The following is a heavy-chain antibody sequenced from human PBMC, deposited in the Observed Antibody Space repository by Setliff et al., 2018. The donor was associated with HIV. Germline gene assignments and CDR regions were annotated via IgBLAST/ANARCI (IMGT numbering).Heavy chain of an antibody. J-gene: IGHJ4*02. Sequence: GGSLRLSCAASGFTFSSYEMNWVRQAPGKGLEWVSYISSSGSTIYYADSVKGRFTTSRDNAKNSLYLQMNSLRVEDTAVYYCARAAAGYFDYWGQGTLVTVSS. CDR3: ARAAAGYFDY. CDR2: ISSSGSTI. CDR1: GFTFSSYE. D-gene: IGHD6-13*01. V-gene: IGHV3-48*03.